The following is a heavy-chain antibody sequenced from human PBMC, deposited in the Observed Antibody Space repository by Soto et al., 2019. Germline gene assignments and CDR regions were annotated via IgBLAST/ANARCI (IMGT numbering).Heavy chain of an antibody. Sequence: QVQLVESGGGVVQPGRSLRLSCAASGFTFSSYAMHWVRQALGKGLEWVAVISYDGSNKYYADSVKGRFTISRDNSKNTLYLQMNSLRAEDTAVYYCARARITGTTNWFDPWGQGTLVTVFS. CDR2: ISYDGSNK. J-gene: IGHJ5*02. CDR3: ARARITGTTNWFDP. CDR1: GFTFSSYA. D-gene: IGHD1-7*01. V-gene: IGHV3-30-3*01.